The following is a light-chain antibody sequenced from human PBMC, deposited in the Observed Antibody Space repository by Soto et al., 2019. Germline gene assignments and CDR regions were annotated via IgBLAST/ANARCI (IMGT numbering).Light chain of an antibody. CDR1: QSVSRN. CDR3: QQYNTWPEA. CDR2: GAS. Sequence: EIVMTQSPATLYASPGERATLSCRASQSVSRNLAWYQQKPGQAPRLLIYGASTRASGIPARFSGSGSGTQFTLTISSLQSEDFAVYYCQQYNTWPEAFGPGTKVEIK. V-gene: IGKV3-15*01. J-gene: IGKJ3*01.